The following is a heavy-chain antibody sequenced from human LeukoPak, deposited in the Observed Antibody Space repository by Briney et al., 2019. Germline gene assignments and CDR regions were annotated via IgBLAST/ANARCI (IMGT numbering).Heavy chain of an antibody. Sequence: QSGGSLRLSCAASGFSFSTYGMHWVRQASGKGLEWVAFIRFDGNNKYYADSVRGRFTISRDNSKNTLYLQMNSLRAEDTAVYYCANPIEAFSSSWQFDYWGQGTLVTVSS. V-gene: IGHV3-30*02. CDR2: IRFDGNNK. CDR3: ANPIEAFSSSWQFDY. D-gene: IGHD6-13*01. CDR1: GFSFSTYG. J-gene: IGHJ4*02.